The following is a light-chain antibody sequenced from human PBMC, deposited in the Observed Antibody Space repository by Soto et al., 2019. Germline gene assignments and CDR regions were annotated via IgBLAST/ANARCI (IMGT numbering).Light chain of an antibody. V-gene: IGKV3-15*01. CDR1: QSVSSK. CDR3: QQYNNWPPCT. CDR2: GAS. J-gene: IGKJ2*02. Sequence: EIVMTQSPATLSVSPGERATLSCRASQSVSSKLAWYQQKPGQAPRLLIYGASTRATGIPARFSGSGSGTEFTLTISSLQSEDFAVYYCQQYNNWPPCTFGQGTKLEI.